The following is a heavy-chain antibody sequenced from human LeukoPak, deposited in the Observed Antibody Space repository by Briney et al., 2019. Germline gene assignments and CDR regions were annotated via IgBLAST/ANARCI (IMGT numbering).Heavy chain of an antibody. Sequence: SVKVSCKASGGTFSSYAISWVRQAPGQGLEWMGGIIPIFSTANYAQKFQGRVTITADESTSTAYMELSSLRSEDTAVYYCARDRTGKGGYYFDYWGQGTLVTVSS. V-gene: IGHV1-69*01. CDR2: IIPIFSTA. D-gene: IGHD1-1*01. J-gene: IGHJ4*02. CDR3: ARDRTGKGGYYFDY. CDR1: GGTFSSYA.